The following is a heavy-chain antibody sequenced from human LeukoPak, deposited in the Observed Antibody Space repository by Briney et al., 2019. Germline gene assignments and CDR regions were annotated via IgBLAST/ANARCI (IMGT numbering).Heavy chain of an antibody. J-gene: IGHJ4*02. D-gene: IGHD3-10*01. CDR1: GGTFSSYA. Sequence: SVKVSCKPSGGTFSSYAISCVRQAPGQGLDWMGRIIPIFGTANYAQKFQGRVTITADKSTSTAYMELSSLRSEDTAVYCCASDSTMVRGVIIYFDYWGQGTLVTVSS. CDR2: IIPIFGTA. V-gene: IGHV1-69*06. CDR3: ASDSTMVRGVIIYFDY.